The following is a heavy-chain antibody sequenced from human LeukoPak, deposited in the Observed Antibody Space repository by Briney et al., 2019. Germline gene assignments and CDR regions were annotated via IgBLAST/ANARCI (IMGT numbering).Heavy chain of an antibody. V-gene: IGHV4-59*11. J-gene: IGHJ5*02. Sequence: SETLSLTCTVSGGSIGSHYWTWIRQTPGKGLEWIGYVYDIGSTKYNPSLKSRVTISVDTSKNQFSLKLSSVTAADTAVYFCSRAVAGSVGWFDPWGQGTLVTVSS. CDR1: GGSIGSHY. CDR3: SRAVAGSVGWFDP. D-gene: IGHD6-19*01. CDR2: VYDIGST.